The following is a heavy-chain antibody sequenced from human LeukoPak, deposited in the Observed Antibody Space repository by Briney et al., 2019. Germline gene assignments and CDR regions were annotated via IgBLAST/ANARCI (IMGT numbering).Heavy chain of an antibody. CDR2: ISYDGSNK. CDR1: GFTFSSYG. V-gene: IGHV3-30*18. CDR3: AKVRDYGGKSYGMDV. Sequence: PGGSLRLSCAASGFTFSSYGMHWVRQAQGKGLGWVAVISYDGSNKYYADSVKGRFTISRDNSKNTLYLQMNSLRAEDTAVYYCAKVRDYGGKSYGMDVWGQGTTVTVSS. J-gene: IGHJ6*02. D-gene: IGHD4-23*01.